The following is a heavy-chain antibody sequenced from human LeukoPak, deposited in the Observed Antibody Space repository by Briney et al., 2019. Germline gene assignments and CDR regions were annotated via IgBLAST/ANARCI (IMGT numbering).Heavy chain of an antibody. CDR3: ARHRITMVRGVIIPYYYYYMDV. D-gene: IGHD3-10*01. CDR2: IYPGDSDT. Sequence: GESLKISCKGSGYSFTSYWIGWVRQMPGKGLEWMGIIYPGDSDTRYSPPFQGQVTISADKSISTAYLQWSSLKASDTAMYYCARHRITMVRGVIIPYYYYYMDVWGKGTTVTVSS. CDR1: GYSFTSYW. J-gene: IGHJ6*03. V-gene: IGHV5-51*01.